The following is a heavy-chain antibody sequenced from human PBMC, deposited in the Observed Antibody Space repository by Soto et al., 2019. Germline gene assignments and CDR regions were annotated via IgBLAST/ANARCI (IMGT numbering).Heavy chain of an antibody. V-gene: IGHV3-21*01. Sequence: PGGSLRLSCAASGFTFSSYSMNWDRQAPGKGLEWVSSISSSSSYIYYADSVKGRFTISRDNAKNSLYLQMNSLRAEDTAVYYCASQAFGGVIVGDAFDIWGQGTMVTVSS. CDR3: ASQAFGGVIVGDAFDI. D-gene: IGHD3-16*02. CDR1: GFTFSSYS. J-gene: IGHJ3*02. CDR2: ISSSSSYI.